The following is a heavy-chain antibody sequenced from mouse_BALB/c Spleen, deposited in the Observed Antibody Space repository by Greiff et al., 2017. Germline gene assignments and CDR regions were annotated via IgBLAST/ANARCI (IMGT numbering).Heavy chain of an antibody. J-gene: IGHJ2*01. CDR2: IYPSDSYT. Sequence: QVQLQQPGAELVRPGASVKLSCKASGYTFTSYWINWVKQRPGQGLEWIGNIYPSDSYTNYNQKFKDKATLTVDKSSSTAYMQLSSPTSEDSAVYYCTREEKLGLPGYFDYWGQGTTLTVSS. CDR1: GYTFTSYW. D-gene: IGHD3-1*01. CDR3: TREEKLGLPGYFDY. V-gene: IGHV1-69*02.